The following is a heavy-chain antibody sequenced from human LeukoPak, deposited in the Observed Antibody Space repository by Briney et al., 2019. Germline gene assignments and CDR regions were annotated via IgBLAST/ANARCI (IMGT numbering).Heavy chain of an antibody. D-gene: IGHD3-10*01. J-gene: IGHJ4*02. CDR3: ARSIWGVKYYFDY. V-gene: IGHV4-39*07. CDR1: GGSISSSSYY. CDR2: IYYSGST. Sequence: PSETLSLTCTVSGGSISSSSYYWGWIRQPPGKGLEWIGSIYYSGSTYYNPSLKSRVTISVDTSKNQFSLKLSSVTAADTAVYYCARSIWGVKYYFDYWGQGTLVTVSS.